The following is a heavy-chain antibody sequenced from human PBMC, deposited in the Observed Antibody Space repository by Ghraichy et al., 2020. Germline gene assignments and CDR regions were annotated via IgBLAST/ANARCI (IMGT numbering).Heavy chain of an antibody. J-gene: IGHJ4*02. CDR2: IYHTGST. Sequence: LSLTCTVSGGSISNSLSYWGWIRQPPGKGLEWIATIYHTGSTYYNPSLRTRVTISVDSSKSQFSLSLSSVTAADTAIYYCARHRRDVVAATTFFDYWGQGLLVTVSS. CDR1: GGSISNSLSY. V-gene: IGHV4-39*01. CDR3: ARHRRDVVAATTFFDY. D-gene: IGHD2-15*01.